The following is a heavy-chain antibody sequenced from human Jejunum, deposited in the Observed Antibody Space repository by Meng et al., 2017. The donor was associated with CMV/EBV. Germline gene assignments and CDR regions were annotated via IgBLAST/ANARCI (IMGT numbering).Heavy chain of an antibody. CDR3: AREGEYSTSSEAASYFDY. CDR2: ISTYNGDT. Sequence: TSYGLSWVRQAPGQGLEWMGWISTYNGDTNYAQKLQGRITVTTDTSTNTAYMDLRRLTSDDTAVYYCAREGEYSTSSEAASYFDYWGQGTLVTVSS. J-gene: IGHJ4*02. D-gene: IGHD6-6*01. V-gene: IGHV1-18*01. CDR1: TSYG.